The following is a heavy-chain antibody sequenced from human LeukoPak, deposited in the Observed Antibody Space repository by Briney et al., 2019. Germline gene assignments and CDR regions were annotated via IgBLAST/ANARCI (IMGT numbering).Heavy chain of an antibody. V-gene: IGHV3-23*01. CDR1: GFTFSSYA. Sequence: GGSLRPSCAASGFTFSSYAMSWVRQAPGKGLEWVSAISGSGGSTYYADSVKGRFTISRDNSKNTLYLQMNSLRAEDTAVYYCAKDSYYDSSGYLGYWGQGTLVTVSS. CDR2: ISGSGGST. CDR3: AKDSYYDSSGYLGY. J-gene: IGHJ4*02. D-gene: IGHD3-22*01.